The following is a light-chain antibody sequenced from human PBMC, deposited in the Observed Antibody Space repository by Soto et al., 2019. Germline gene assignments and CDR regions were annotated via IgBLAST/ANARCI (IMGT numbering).Light chain of an antibody. J-gene: IGKJ1*01. CDR3: QQYNNHPWM. Sequence: DIQMTQSPSTLSASVGDRVTITCRASQSISSWLAWYQQKPGKAPKLLIYKASSLDSGVPSRFSGSGSATAFTLTISTLQPNDFPAYYCQQYNNHPWMFGLGTKVEIK. CDR1: QSISSW. V-gene: IGKV1-5*03. CDR2: KAS.